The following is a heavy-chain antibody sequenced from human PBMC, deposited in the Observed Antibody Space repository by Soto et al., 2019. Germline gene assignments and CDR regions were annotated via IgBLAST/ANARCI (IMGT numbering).Heavy chain of an antibody. Sequence: SETLSLTCTVSGGSISSYYWSWIRQPPGKGLEWIGYIYYSGSTNYNPSLKSRVTISVDTSKNQFSLKLSTVTAADTAVYYCARRYGPGFDYWGQGTLVTVSS. CDR1: GGSISSYY. J-gene: IGHJ4*02. V-gene: IGHV4-59*08. CDR3: ARRYGPGFDY. CDR2: IYYSGST. D-gene: IGHD4-17*01.